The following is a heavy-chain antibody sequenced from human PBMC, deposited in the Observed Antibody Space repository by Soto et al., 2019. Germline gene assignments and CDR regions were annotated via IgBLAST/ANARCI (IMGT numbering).Heavy chain of an antibody. CDR3: AKIYGEDDY. D-gene: IGHD4-17*01. V-gene: IGHV3-30*18. J-gene: IGHJ4*02. CDR1: GFTFSSYG. Sequence: QVQLVESGGGVVQPGGSLRLSCAASGFTFSSYGMHWVRQAPGKGLEWVAVISYDGSNKYYADSVKGRFTISRDNSKNTLYLQMNSLRAEDTAVYYCAKIYGEDDYWGQGTLVTVSS. CDR2: ISYDGSNK.